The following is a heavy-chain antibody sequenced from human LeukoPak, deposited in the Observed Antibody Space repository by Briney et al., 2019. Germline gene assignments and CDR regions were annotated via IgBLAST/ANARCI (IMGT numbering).Heavy chain of an antibody. CDR2: INSDGGIT. V-gene: IGHV3-74*01. J-gene: IGHJ6*02. Sequence: GGSLRLSCAASGFTFTTYWMHWVRQAPGKGLVWVSHINSDGGITSYADSVKGRFTISRDNAKNTLYLQMNSLRAEDTAVYYCARDAVDTANAVWGQGTTVTVSS. D-gene: IGHD5-18*01. CDR1: GFTFTTYW. CDR3: ARDAVDTANAV.